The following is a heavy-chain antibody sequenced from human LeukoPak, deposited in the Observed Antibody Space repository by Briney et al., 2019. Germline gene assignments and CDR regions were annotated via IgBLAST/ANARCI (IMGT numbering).Heavy chain of an antibody. Sequence: SGTLSLTCAVSGGSISSSNWWSWVRQPPGKGLEWIGEIYHSGSTNYNPSLKSRVTISVDKSKNQFSLKLSSVTAADTAVYYCAGRYCSSASCPYYYYYYGMDVWGQGTTVTVSS. J-gene: IGHJ6*02. CDR3: AGRYCSSASCPYYYYYYGMDV. CDR1: GGSISSSNW. V-gene: IGHV4-4*02. CDR2: IYHSGST. D-gene: IGHD2-2*01.